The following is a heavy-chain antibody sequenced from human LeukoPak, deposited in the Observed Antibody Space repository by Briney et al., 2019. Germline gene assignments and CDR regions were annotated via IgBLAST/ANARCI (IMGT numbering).Heavy chain of an antibody. CDR1: GGSISSYY. D-gene: IGHD3-3*01. Sequence: SETLSLTCTVSGGSISSYYWSWIRQPPGKGLEWIGYIYYSGSTNYNPSLKSRVTISVDTSKNQFSLKLSSVTAADTAVYYCARARYYDFWSGYPSYYYYYGMDVWGQGTTVTVSS. V-gene: IGHV4-59*01. CDR2: IYYSGST. CDR3: ARARYYDFWSGYPSYYYYYGMDV. J-gene: IGHJ6*02.